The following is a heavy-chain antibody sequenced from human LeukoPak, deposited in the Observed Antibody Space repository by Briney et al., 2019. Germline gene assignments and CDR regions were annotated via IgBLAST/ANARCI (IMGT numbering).Heavy chain of an antibody. D-gene: IGHD2-15*01. Sequence: PGRSLRLSCAASGFTFSSYAMHWVRQAPGKGLEWVAVISYDGSNKYYADSVKGRFTISRDNSKNTLYLQMNSLRAEDTAVYYCARGAHRSGNAFDIWGQGTMVTVS. V-gene: IGHV3-30-3*01. CDR1: GFTFSSYA. CDR2: ISYDGSNK. CDR3: ARGAHRSGNAFDI. J-gene: IGHJ3*02.